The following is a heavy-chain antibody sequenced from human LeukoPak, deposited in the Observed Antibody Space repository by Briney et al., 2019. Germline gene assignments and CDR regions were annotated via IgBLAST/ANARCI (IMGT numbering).Heavy chain of an antibody. J-gene: IGHJ4*02. D-gene: IGHD2-21*02. CDR3: ARAVTVVTGGGLVFDY. Sequence: PGGSLRLSCAASGFTFSSYWMHWVRQAPGKGLEWVSYISSSSNTIYYADSVKGRFTISRDNAKNSLFLQMNSLRDEDTSVYYCARAVTVVTGGGLVFDYWGQGTLVTVSS. CDR2: ISSSSNTI. V-gene: IGHV3-48*02. CDR1: GFTFSSYW.